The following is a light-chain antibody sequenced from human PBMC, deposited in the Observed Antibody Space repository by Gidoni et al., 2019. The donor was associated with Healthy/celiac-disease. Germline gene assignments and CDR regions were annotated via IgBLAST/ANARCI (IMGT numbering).Light chain of an antibody. CDR1: SRDVGGYNY. CDR3: SSYTSSSTLV. V-gene: IGLV2-14*01. Sequence: QSALTQPVSVAVSPGQSITISCTGTSRDVGGYNYVSWYPQHPGKAPKLMIYEVSHRPSGVSTRFSGSKSGNTASLTISGLQAEDEADYYCSSYTSSSTLVFGGGTKLTVL. CDR2: EVS. J-gene: IGLJ2*01.